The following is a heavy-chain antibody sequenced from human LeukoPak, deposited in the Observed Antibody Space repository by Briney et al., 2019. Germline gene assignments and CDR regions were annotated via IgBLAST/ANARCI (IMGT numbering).Heavy chain of an antibody. CDR3: ARGRRDYPYYYYYYMDV. V-gene: IGHV4-59*12. J-gene: IGHJ6*03. D-gene: IGHD5-24*01. CDR1: GGSISSYY. Sequence: SETLSLTCTVSGGSISSYYWSWIRQPPGKGLEWIGYIYYSGSTNYNPSLKSRVTISVDTSKNQFSLKLSSVTAADTAVYYCARGRRDYPYYYYYYMDVWGKGTTVTVSS. CDR2: IYYSGST.